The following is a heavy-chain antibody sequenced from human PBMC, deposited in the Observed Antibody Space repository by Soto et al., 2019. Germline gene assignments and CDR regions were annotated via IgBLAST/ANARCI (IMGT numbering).Heavy chain of an antibody. J-gene: IGHJ3*02. CDR1: GYTFTSYG. CDR2: MSAYNGNT. V-gene: IGHV1-18*01. D-gene: IGHD2-21*02. Sequence: ASVKVSCKASGYTFTSYGISWVRQAPGQGLEWMGWMSAYNGNTNYAQKLQGRVTMTTDTSTSTAYMELRSLRSDDTAVYYCARDGIVVVTTDAFDIWGQGTMVTVSS. CDR3: ARDGIVVVTTDAFDI.